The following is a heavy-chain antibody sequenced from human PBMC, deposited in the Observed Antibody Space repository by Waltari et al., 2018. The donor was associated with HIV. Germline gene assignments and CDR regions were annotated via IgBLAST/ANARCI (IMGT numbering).Heavy chain of an antibody. V-gene: IGHV5-51*03. Sequence: EVQLVQSGAEVRKSGESLKISCKASGYTFTNYWIAWVRQMSGEGLEWMGIIYPFDSDTRYNPSFEGQITISADKSLATAYLEWSNLNASDAAIYYCARLFYYDTTGYINNAFDIWGQGT. CDR3: ARLFYYDTTGYINNAFDI. D-gene: IGHD3-22*01. J-gene: IGHJ3*02. CDR1: GYTFTNYW. CDR2: IYPFDSDT.